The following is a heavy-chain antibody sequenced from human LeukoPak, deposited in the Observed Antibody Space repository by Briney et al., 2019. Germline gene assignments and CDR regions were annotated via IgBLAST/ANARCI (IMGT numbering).Heavy chain of an antibody. V-gene: IGHV3-23*01. J-gene: IGHJ4*02. CDR3: AKGQNYYDSSGFSY. CDR1: GFTFSNYA. Sequence: GGSLGLSCAASGFTFSNYAMSWVRRAPGKGLEWVSAISGSGGSTYYADSVKGRFTIFRDNSKNTLHLQMNSLRAEDTAVYYCAKGQNYYDSSGFSYWGQGTLVTVSS. CDR2: ISGSGGST. D-gene: IGHD3-22*01.